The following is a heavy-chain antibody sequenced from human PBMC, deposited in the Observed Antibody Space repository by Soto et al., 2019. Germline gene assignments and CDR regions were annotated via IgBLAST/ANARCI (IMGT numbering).Heavy chain of an antibody. CDR1: GYTFTSYG. J-gene: IGHJ1*01. D-gene: IGHD6-19*01. CDR3: ARDRSRIAVAGILFYFQH. V-gene: IGHV1-18*01. CDR2: ISAYNGNT. Sequence: ASVKVSCKASGYTFTSYGISWVRQAPGQGLEWMGWISAYNGNTNYAQKLQGRVTMTTDTSTSTAYMELRSLRSDDTAVYYCARDRSRIAVAGILFYFQHWGQGTLVTVSS.